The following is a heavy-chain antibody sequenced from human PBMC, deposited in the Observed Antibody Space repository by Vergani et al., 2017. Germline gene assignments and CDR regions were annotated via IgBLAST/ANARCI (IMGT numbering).Heavy chain of an antibody. CDR2: LKSKTDGGTT. J-gene: IGHJ3*02. Sequence: EVQLLESGGGLVQPGGSLRLTCAAPEFTFSNYVMKWVRPAPGKGMEWVGRLKSKTDGGTTYYAAPVKGKFTISRDYSKNTPYLQMNSLKTEDTAVYYCTTDNQHSSLVHCSVTNCNMGVFDIWGQGTVVTVSS. V-gene: IGHV3-15*01. CDR3: TTDNQHSSLVHCSVTNCNMGVFDI. CDR1: EFTFSNYV. D-gene: IGHD2-15*01.